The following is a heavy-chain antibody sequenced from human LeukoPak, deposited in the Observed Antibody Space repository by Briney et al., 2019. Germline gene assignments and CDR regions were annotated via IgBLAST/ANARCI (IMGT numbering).Heavy chain of an antibody. CDR1: GVTFNSYS. CDR3: ASWGKKVDY. Sequence: GGSLRLFCASSGVTFNSYSMNWVRQAPGKGLEWVSSISSTSSYIYYADSVKGRFTISRDNAKNSLYLQMNSLRAEDTAVYYCASWGKKVDYWGQGTLVTVSS. D-gene: IGHD3-16*01. CDR2: ISSTSSYI. V-gene: IGHV3-21*01. J-gene: IGHJ4*02.